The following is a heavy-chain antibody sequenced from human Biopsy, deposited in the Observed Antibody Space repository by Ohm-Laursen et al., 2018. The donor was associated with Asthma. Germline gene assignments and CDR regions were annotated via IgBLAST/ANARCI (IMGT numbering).Heavy chain of an antibody. Sequence: GSLRLSCAASGFAVSRDHMFWVRQAPGKGLEWVSAIYSGGTSHTADSVRGRFTISRDYSKNTLYLQLHSLRAEDTAMYYCARAYSSGWSRGMDVWGQGITVTVSS. CDR2: IYSGGTS. CDR3: ARAYSSGWSRGMDV. V-gene: IGHV3-66*01. D-gene: IGHD6-19*01. J-gene: IGHJ6*02. CDR1: GFAVSRDH.